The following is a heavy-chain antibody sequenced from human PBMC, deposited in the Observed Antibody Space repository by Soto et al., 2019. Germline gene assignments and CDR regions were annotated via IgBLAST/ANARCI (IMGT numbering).Heavy chain of an antibody. D-gene: IGHD6-19*01. CDR2: ISGSGGST. J-gene: IGHJ4*02. V-gene: IGHV3-23*01. Sequence: EVQLLECGGGLVQPGGSLRLSCAASGFTFSSYAMSWVRQAPGKGLEWVSAISGSGGSTYYADSVKGRFTIYRDNSKNTLYLQINSLRAEDTAVYYCAELYSSGWYGGDYWGQAALVTVSS. CDR1: GFTFSSYA. CDR3: AELYSSGWYGGDY.